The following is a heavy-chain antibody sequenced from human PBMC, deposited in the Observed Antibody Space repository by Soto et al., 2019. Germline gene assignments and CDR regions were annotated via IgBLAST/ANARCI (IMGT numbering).Heavy chain of an antibody. CDR2: VYYSGST. J-gene: IGHJ5*02. CDR1: GGSISGYY. CDR3: AITVPTFYNEFDP. D-gene: IGHD4-4*01. V-gene: IGHV4-59*08. Sequence: QVQLQESGPELVKPSETPSLTCTVSGGSISGYYWSWIRQSPEKGLEWIGHVYYSGSTKSNPSLMSRATTSLSTSKNLTSMNLTSVTAADTSVYYSAITVPTFYNEFDPWGQGILVPVSS.